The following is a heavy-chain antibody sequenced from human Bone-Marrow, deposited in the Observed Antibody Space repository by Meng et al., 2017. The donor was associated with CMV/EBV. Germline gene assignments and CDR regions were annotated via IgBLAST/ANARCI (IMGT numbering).Heavy chain of an antibody. J-gene: IGHJ3*02. D-gene: IGHD4-17*01. CDR3: AKDLRGLDYGDYGGDAFDI. Sequence: GESLKISCAASGFTFSSYAMSWVRQAPGKGLEWVSAISGSGGSTYYADSVKGRFTISRDNSKNTPYLQMNSLRAEDTAVYYCAKDLRGLDYGDYGGDAFDIWGQGTMVTVSS. CDR1: GFTFSSYA. CDR2: ISGSGGST. V-gene: IGHV3-23*01.